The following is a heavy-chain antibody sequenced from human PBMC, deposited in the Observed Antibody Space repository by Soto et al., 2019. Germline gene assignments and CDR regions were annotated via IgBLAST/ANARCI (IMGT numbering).Heavy chain of an antibody. V-gene: IGHV5-51*01. J-gene: IGHJ6*02. D-gene: IGHD6-19*01. CDR2: IYPGDSDT. CDR3: AAVAVAGRPYYGMDV. CDR1: GYSFTSYW. Sequence: PGESLKISCKGSGYSFTSYWIGWVRQMPGKGLEWMGIIYPGDSDTRYSPSFQGQVTISADKSISTAYLQWSSLKAPDTAMYYCAAVAVAGRPYYGMDVWGQGTTVTVSS.